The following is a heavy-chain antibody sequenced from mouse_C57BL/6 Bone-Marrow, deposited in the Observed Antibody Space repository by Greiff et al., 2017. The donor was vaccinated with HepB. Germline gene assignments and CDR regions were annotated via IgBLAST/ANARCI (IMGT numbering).Heavy chain of an antibody. J-gene: IGHJ4*01. CDR3: ARSHSDYAMDY. Sequence: DVKLVESGGGLVKPGGSLKLSCAASGFTFSDYGMHWVRQAPEKGLEWVAYISSGSSTIYYADTVKGRFTISRDNAKNTLFLQMTSLRSEDTAMYYCARSHSDYAMDYWGQGTSVTVSS. CDR2: ISSGSSTI. CDR1: GFTFSDYG. V-gene: IGHV5-17*01. D-gene: IGHD2-12*01.